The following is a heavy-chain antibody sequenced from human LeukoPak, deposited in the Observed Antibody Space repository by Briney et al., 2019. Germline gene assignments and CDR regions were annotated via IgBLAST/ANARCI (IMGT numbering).Heavy chain of an antibody. J-gene: IGHJ4*02. CDR3: ATDCRRPFRELWFGEWDY. V-gene: IGHV1-24*01. Sequence: ASVKLSCKVSGYTLTELSMHWVRQAPGTGLEWMGGFDTEDGETIYAQKFQGRVTMTEDTSTDTAYMELSSLRSEDTAVYYCATDCRRPFRELWFGEWDYWGQGTLVTVSS. D-gene: IGHD3-10*01. CDR2: FDTEDGET. CDR1: GYTLTELS.